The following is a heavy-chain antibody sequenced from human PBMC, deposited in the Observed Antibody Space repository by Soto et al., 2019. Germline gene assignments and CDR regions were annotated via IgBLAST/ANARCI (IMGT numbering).Heavy chain of an antibody. CDR2: IYYSGST. V-gene: IGHV4-31*03. CDR3: ARVPIVLMEYAIENYYYMDV. D-gene: IGHD2-8*01. CDR1: GGSISSGGYY. Sequence: PSETLSLTCTVSGGSISSGGYYWSWIRQHPGKGLEWIGYIYYSGSTYYNPSLKSRVTISVDTSKNQFSLKLGSVTAADTAVYYCARVPIVLMEYAIENYYYMDVWGKGTTVTVSS. J-gene: IGHJ6*03.